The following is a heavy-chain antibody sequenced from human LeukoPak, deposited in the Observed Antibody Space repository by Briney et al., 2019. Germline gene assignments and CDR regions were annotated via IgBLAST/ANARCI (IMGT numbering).Heavy chain of an antibody. CDR3: ARARTITGYFDY. V-gene: IGHV4-59*01. CDR1: GGSISSYY. D-gene: IGHD5-24*01. J-gene: IGHJ4*02. CDR2: IYYGGST. Sequence: SETLSLTCTVSGGSISSYYWSWIRQPPGKGLEWIGYIYYGGSTNYNPSLKSRVTISVDTSKNQFSLKLSSVTAADTAVYYCARARTITGYFDYWGQGTLVTVSS.